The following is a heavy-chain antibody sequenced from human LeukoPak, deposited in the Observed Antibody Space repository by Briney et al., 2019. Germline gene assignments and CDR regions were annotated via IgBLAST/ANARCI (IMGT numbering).Heavy chain of an antibody. V-gene: IGHV3-7*02. Sequence: PGGSLRLSCAASGFTFSDYWMGWVRQTPGKGLEWVANIKPDGSEIYYVDSVRGRFTISRDNAKNSLYLQMNSLRAEDTAVYYGTRSLDYWGQGILVTVSS. CDR1: GFTFSDYW. CDR2: IKPDGSEI. D-gene: IGHD2-15*01. CDR3: TRSLDY. J-gene: IGHJ4*02.